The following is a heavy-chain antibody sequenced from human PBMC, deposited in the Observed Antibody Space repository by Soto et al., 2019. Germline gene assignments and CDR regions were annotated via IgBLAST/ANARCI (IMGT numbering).Heavy chain of an antibody. J-gene: IGHJ5*02. V-gene: IGHV3-33*01. Sequence: QVQLVESGGGVVQPGRSLRLSCAASGFTFSNFGMHWVRPAPGKGLEWVAVIWYDGSNKYYADSVKGRFTISRDNSKNTLYLQMDSLRAEDTAVYYCARGYYENSGFLIPCGQGTLVTVAS. CDR3: ARGYYENSGFLIP. CDR1: GFTFSNFG. CDR2: IWYDGSNK. D-gene: IGHD3-22*01.